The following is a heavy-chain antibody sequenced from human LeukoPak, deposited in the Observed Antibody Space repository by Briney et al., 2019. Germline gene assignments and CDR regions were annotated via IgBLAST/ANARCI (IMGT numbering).Heavy chain of an antibody. V-gene: IGHV3-48*02. CDR3: AREGHYGALDI. Sequence: GGSLRLSCAASGFSFSHYSMKWVRQAPGKGLEWVSYISSSTTLINYADSVKGRFTISRDNAKSSLYLQMNSLRDEDTALYFCAREGHYGALDILGQGTMVTVSS. CDR1: GFSFSHYS. D-gene: IGHD3-10*01. J-gene: IGHJ3*02. CDR2: ISSSTTLI.